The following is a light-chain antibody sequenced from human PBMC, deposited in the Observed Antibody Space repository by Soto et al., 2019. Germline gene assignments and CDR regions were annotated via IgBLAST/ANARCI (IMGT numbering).Light chain of an antibody. CDR3: QQYRSYWT. J-gene: IGKJ1*01. Sequence: DIQMTQSPSTLSGSVGDRVTITCRASQSLTGWLAWYQQKPGQAPKLLIYDASILQSGVPSRFSGSASGTEFTLIISSLQPDDSATYYCQQYRSYWTFGQGT. V-gene: IGKV1-5*01. CDR2: DAS. CDR1: QSLTGW.